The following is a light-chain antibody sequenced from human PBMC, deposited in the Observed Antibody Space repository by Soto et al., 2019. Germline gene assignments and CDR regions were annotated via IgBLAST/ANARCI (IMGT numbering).Light chain of an antibody. J-gene: IGLJ2*01. Sequence: QSALTQPASVSASPGQSITISCSGTSSDVGGYDYVSWYQHHPGKAPKLMIYEVSDRPSGVSNRFSGSKSGNTASLTISGLQAEDEADYYCSSYATGTTHVVFGGGTKLTVL. CDR2: EVS. V-gene: IGLV2-14*01. CDR3: SSYATGTTHVV. CDR1: SSDVGGYDY.